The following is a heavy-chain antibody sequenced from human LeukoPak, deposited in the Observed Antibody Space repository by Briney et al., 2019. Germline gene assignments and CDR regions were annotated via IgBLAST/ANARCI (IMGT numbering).Heavy chain of an antibody. V-gene: IGHV4-34*01. CDR3: ARMPRAHCDFWSCYYYYYYMDV. CDR2: INHSGSA. CDR1: GGSSCGYY. J-gene: IGHJ6*03. Sequence: PSETLSLTSAVYGGSSCGYYWSWIRQPPGKGLEWIGEINHSGSANYTSSLKSRVTISVDPSNNQFSLRLSSVTAADTAVYNCARMPRAHCDFWSCYYYYYYMDVWRKGTTVSVSS. D-gene: IGHD3-3*01.